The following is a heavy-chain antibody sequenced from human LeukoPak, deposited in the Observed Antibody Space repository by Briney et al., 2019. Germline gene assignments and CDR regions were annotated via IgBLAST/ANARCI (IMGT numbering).Heavy chain of an antibody. V-gene: IGHV3-30*02. D-gene: IGHD6-6*01. Sequence: GGSLRLSCAVSGFNLNSYAMHWVRQAPGKGLEWVAVIRHDEANRFYADSVQGRFTISRDTSKKLLYLQMNRLRVEDTAVYYCAKEYTPSSPLGELDSWGQGTLVTVSS. CDR1: GFNLNSYA. J-gene: IGHJ4*02. CDR2: IRHDEANR. CDR3: AKEYTPSSPLGELDS.